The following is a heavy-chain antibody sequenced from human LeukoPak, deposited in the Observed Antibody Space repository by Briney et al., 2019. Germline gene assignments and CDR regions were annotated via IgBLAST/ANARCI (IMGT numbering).Heavy chain of an antibody. D-gene: IGHD3-22*01. CDR3: ARPRYYYDSSGYAFDQ. CDR1: GYSISSGDY. J-gene: IGHJ4*02. CDR2: IYHSGST. V-gene: IGHV4-38-2*01. Sequence: SETLSLTCAVSGYSISSGDYWGGIRQSPGKGREWIGSIYHSGSTYYNPSLKSRVTISVDTSKNQFSLKLSSVTAADTAVYYCARPRYYYDSSGYAFDQWGQGTLVTVSS.